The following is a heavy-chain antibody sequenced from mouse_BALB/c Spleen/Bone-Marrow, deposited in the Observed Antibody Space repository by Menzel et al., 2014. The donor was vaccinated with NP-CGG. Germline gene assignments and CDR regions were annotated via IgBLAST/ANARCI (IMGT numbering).Heavy chain of an antibody. Sequence: EVKLMESGPGLVKPSQSLSLTCTVTGYSITSDYAWNWIRQFPGNKLEWMGYISYSGSTSYNPSLKSRISITRDTSKNQFFLQLNSVTTEDTATYYCARWRDYYGSSYYWYFDVWGAGTTVTVSS. CDR3: ARWRDYYGSSYYWYFDV. CDR2: ISYSGST. J-gene: IGHJ1*01. V-gene: IGHV3-2*02. D-gene: IGHD1-1*01. CDR1: GYSITSDYA.